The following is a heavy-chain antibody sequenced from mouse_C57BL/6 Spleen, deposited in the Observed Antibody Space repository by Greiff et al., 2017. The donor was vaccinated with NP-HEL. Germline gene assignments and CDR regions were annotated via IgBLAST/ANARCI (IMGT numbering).Heavy chain of an antibody. Sequence: VQLQESGAELVRPGTSVKVSCKASGYAFTNYLIEWVKQRPGQGLEWIGVINPGSGGTNYNEKFKGKATLTADKSSSTAYMQLSSLTSEDSAVYFCARSPYGYDGFAYWGQGTLVTVSA. J-gene: IGHJ3*01. CDR3: ARSPYGYDGFAY. CDR1: GYAFTNYL. D-gene: IGHD2-2*01. V-gene: IGHV1-54*01. CDR2: INPGSGGT.